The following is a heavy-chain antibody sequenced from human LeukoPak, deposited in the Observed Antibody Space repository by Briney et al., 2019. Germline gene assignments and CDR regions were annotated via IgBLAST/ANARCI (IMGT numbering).Heavy chain of an antibody. V-gene: IGHV3-23*01. D-gene: IGHD2-2*01. CDR2: ISATDGST. J-gene: IGHJ5*02. CDR1: GFTFASHA. Sequence: GSLRLSCAASGFTFASHAMTWVRQAPGKGLEWVSSISATDGSTYYADSVRGRFTISRDNSKNTLFLQMNSLGAEDTALYYCVACASAGCYGDRFDPWGQGTLVTVSS. CDR3: VACASAGCYGDRFDP.